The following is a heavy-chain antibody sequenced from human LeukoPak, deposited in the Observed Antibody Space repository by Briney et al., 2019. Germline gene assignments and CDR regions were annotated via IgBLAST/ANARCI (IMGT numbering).Heavy chain of an antibody. J-gene: IGHJ4*02. V-gene: IGHV3-9*03. CDR3: AKTLRPYSSSPLFDY. CDR2: ISWNSGSI. D-gene: IGHD6-6*01. Sequence: GGSLRLSCAASGFTFDDYAMHWVRQAPGKGLEWVSGISWNSGSIGYADSVKSRFTISRDNAKNSLYLRMNSLRAEDMALYYCAKTLRPYSSSPLFDYWGQGTLVTVSS. CDR1: GFTFDDYA.